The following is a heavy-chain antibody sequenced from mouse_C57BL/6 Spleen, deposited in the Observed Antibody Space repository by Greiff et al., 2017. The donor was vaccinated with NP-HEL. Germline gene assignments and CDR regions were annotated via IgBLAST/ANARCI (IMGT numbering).Heavy chain of an antibody. CDR2: ISDGGSYT. V-gene: IGHV5-4*01. CDR1: GFTFSSYA. Sequence: EVQVVESGGGLVKPGGSLKLSCAASGFTFSSYAMSWVRQTPEKRLEWVATISDGGSYTYYPDNVKGRFTISRDNAKNNLYLQMSHLKSEDTAMYYCAREIYYYGSSYRGFDYWGQGTTLTVSS. J-gene: IGHJ2*01. CDR3: AREIYYYGSSYRGFDY. D-gene: IGHD1-1*01.